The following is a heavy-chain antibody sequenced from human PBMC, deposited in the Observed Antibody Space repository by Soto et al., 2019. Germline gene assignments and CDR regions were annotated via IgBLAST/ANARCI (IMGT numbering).Heavy chain of an antibody. CDR3: ARVIGYYSFIDY. J-gene: IGHJ4*02. V-gene: IGHV1-3*04. D-gene: IGHD3-22*01. Sequence: QVQLVQSGAEEKKPGASVKVSCKASGYTFTSYAMHWVRQAPGQRLEWLGWINTGNGNTKYSQKFQGRVTITRDTSASTAYMELSSLRSEDTAVYYCARVIGYYSFIDYWGQGTLVTVSS. CDR1: GYTFTSYA. CDR2: INTGNGNT.